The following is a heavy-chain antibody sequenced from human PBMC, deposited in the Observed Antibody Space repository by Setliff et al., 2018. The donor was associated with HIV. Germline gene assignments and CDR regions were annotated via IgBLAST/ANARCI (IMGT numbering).Heavy chain of an antibody. CDR2: IYYSGST. Sequence: SETLSLTCAVYGGSLTNYYWSWIRQPPGKGLEWIGSIYYSGSTYYNSSLRSRVTISVDTSRNQFSLRLSSVAAADTAMYYCARVGDYGAFDIWGQGTMVTVSS. CDR1: GGSLTNYY. D-gene: IGHD4-17*01. J-gene: IGHJ3*02. V-gene: IGHV4-39*07. CDR3: ARVGDYGAFDI.